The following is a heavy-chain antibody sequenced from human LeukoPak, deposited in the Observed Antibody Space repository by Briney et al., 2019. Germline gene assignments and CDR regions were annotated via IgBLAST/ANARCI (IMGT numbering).Heavy chain of an antibody. J-gene: IGHJ4*02. CDR2: IDHSGST. V-gene: IGHV4-38-2*02. D-gene: IGHD2-15*01. CDR3: ARDLSYCSGGSCYSSGY. CDR1: GYSIRSGYY. Sequence: SETLSLTCTVSGYSIRSGYYWGWIRQPLGKGLEWIGSIDHSGSTYYIPSLKSRVTISVDTSKNQFSLKLSSVTAADTAVYYCARDLSYCSGGSCYSSGYWGQGTLVTVSS.